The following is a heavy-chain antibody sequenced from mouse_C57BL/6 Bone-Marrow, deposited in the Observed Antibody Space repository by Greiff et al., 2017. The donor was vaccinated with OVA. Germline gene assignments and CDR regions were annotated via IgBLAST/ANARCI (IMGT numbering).Heavy chain of an antibody. CDR2: INPGSGGT. V-gene: IGHV1-54*01. D-gene: IGHD1-1*01. CDR3: AVRLGYGSSYWYFDV. J-gene: IGHJ1*03. CDR1: GYAFTNYL. Sequence: VQLQQSGAELVRPGTSVKVSCKASGYAFTNYLIEWVKQRPGQGLEWIGVINPGSGGTNYNEKFKGKATLTADKSSSTAYMQLSSLTSDDSAVYVCAVRLGYGSSYWYFDVWGTGTTVTVSS.